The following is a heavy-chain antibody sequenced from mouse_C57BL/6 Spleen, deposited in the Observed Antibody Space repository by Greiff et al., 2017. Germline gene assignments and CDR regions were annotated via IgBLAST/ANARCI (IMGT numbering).Heavy chain of an antibody. J-gene: IGHJ4*01. CDR2: INPGSGGT. CDR1: GYAFTNYL. Sequence: VQLQQSGAELVRPGTSVKVSCKASGYAFTNYLIEWVKQRPGQGLEWIGVINPGSGGTNYNEKFKGKATLTADKSSSTAYMQLSSLTSEDSAVYFCARHYYDYDREVYYAMECWGQGTSVTVSS. D-gene: IGHD2-4*01. CDR3: ARHYYDYDREVYYAMEC. V-gene: IGHV1-54*01.